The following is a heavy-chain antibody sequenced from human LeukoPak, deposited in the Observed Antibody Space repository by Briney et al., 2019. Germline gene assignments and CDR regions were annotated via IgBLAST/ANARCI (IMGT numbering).Heavy chain of an antibody. J-gene: IGHJ6*02. V-gene: IGHV3-9*01. D-gene: IGHD6-19*01. Sequence: PGGSLRLSCAASGFTFDDYAMHWVRQAPGKGLEWVSGISWNSGGIGYADSVKGRFTISRDNAKNSLYLQMNSLSAEDTALYYCAKDTGAGTLFDYYGMDVWGQGTTVTVSS. CDR1: GFTFDDYA. CDR3: AKDTGAGTLFDYYGMDV. CDR2: ISWNSGGI.